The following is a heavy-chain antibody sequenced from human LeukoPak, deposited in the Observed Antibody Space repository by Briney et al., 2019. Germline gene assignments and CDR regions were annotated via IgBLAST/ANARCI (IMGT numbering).Heavy chain of an antibody. V-gene: IGHV3-66*01. CDR1: GFTVSSNY. J-gene: IGHJ4*02. D-gene: IGHD1-26*01. CDR2: IYSGGST. CDR3: ARDGSGSLKYYFDY. Sequence: GGSLRLSCAASGFTVSSNYMSWVRQPPGEGLEWDSVIYSGGSTYYADSVKGRFTISRDNSKNTLYLQMNSLRAEDTAVYYCARDGSGSLKYYFDYWGQGALVTVSS.